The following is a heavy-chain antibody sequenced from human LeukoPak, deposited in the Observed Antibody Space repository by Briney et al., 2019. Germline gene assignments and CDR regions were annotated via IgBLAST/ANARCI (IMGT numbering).Heavy chain of an antibody. J-gene: IGHJ4*02. CDR1: GFTLSNYD. CDR3: ARGANTHFDY. V-gene: IGHV3-13*04. Sequence: GGSLRLSCAASGFTLSNYDMHWVRPATAKGLEWVSAIGTAGDTYYPGSVRGRFTMSRENAKNSLYLQMNSLTAGDTAVYYCARGANTHFDYWGQGILVTVSS. D-gene: IGHD1-26*01. CDR2: IGTAGDT.